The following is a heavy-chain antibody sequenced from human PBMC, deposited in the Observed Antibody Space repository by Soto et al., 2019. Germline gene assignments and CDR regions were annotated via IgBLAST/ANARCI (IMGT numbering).Heavy chain of an antibody. D-gene: IGHD5-12*01. J-gene: IGHJ4*02. V-gene: IGHV3-48*03. Sequence: VGSLRLSCAASGFTFTNYEMNWVRQAPGKGLEWISYISSSGKTISYADYVKGRFTISRDNAKNSLYLQMNSLRAEDTAVYYCARDPEKYSGSDLGIDYWGQGTLVTVSS. CDR3: ARDPEKYSGSDLGIDY. CDR2: ISSSGKTI. CDR1: GFTFTNYE.